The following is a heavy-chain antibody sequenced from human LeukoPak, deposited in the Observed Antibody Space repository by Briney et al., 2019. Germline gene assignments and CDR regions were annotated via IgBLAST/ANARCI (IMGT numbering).Heavy chain of an antibody. V-gene: IGHV3-23*01. Sequence: GGSLRLSCAASGFTFSSYGMSWVRQAPGKGLEWVSAMSGGGGSTYYADSVEGRFTISRDNSKNTLYLQMNSLRAEDTAVYYCAKGLSYAMIVVVGFDYWGQGTLVTVSS. J-gene: IGHJ4*02. CDR2: MSGGGGST. CDR3: AKGLSYAMIVVVGFDY. CDR1: GFTFSSYG. D-gene: IGHD3-22*01.